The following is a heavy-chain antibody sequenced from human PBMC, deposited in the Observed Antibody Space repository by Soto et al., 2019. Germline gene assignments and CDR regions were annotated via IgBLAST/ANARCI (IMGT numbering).Heavy chain of an antibody. V-gene: IGHV1-69*01. CDR2: IIPISGTA. D-gene: IGHD2-2*01. CDR1: GGTFSSYA. Sequence: QVQLVQSGAEVKKPGSSVKVSCKASGGTFSSYAISWVRQAPGQGLEWMGGIIPISGTANYAQKFQGRVTITSDESTSTAYMELSSVISEYTAVYYCARSQGSSTSLDIYYYYYYGMDVWGQGTTVTVSS. CDR3: ARSQGSSTSLDIYYYYYYGMDV. J-gene: IGHJ6*02.